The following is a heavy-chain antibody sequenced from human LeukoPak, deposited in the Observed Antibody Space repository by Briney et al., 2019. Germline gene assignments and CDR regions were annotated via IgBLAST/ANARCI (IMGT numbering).Heavy chain of an antibody. Sequence: PSETLSLTCTVSGGSISSYYWSWIRQPPGKGLEWIGYIYYSGSTNYNPSLKSRVTISVDTPKNQFSLKLSSVTAADTAVYYCAVVGASGVDYWGQGTLVTVSS. V-gene: IGHV4-59*01. D-gene: IGHD1-26*01. CDR2: IYYSGST. CDR3: AVVGASGVDY. J-gene: IGHJ4*02. CDR1: GGSISSYY.